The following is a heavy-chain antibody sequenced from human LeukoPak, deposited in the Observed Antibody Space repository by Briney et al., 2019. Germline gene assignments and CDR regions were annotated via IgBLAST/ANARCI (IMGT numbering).Heavy chain of an antibody. Sequence: ASVTVSFTASGYTFTVYYMHWVRQAPGQGLEWMGWINPNSGGTNYAQKFQGRVTMTRDTSISTAYMELSRLRSDDTAVYYCARDAGKKYDFWSGSWFDPWGQGTLVTVSS. D-gene: IGHD3-3*01. J-gene: IGHJ5*02. CDR3: ARDAGKKYDFWSGSWFDP. CDR1: GYTFTVYY. CDR2: INPNSGGT. V-gene: IGHV1-2*02.